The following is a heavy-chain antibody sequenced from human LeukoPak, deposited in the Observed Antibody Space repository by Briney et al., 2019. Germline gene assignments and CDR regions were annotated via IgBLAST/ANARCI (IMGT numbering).Heavy chain of an antibody. CDR3: ARNPSREYYYYYMDV. D-gene: IGHD6-6*01. Sequence: ASVKVSCKASGYTFTSYGINWVRQAPGQGLEWMGWISAYKGDTNYAQNLQGRVTMTTDTSTSTAYMELSSLRSEDTAVYYCARNPSREYYYYYMDVWGKGTTVTVSS. V-gene: IGHV1-18*01. J-gene: IGHJ6*03. CDR2: ISAYKGDT. CDR1: GYTFTSYG.